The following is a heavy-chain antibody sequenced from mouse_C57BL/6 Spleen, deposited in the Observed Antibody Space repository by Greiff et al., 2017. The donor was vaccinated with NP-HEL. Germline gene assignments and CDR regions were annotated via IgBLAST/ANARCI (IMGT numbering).Heavy chain of an antibody. CDR2: IDPSDSET. V-gene: IGHV1-52*01. Sequence: QVQLQQPGAELVRPGSSVKLSCKASGYTFTSYWMHWVKQRPIQGLEWIGNIDPSDSETHYNQKFKDKATLTVDKSSSTAYMQLSSLTSEDSAVYYCARGNYGNYRGDYYAMDYWGQGTSVTVSS. J-gene: IGHJ4*01. CDR3: ARGNYGNYRGDYYAMDY. D-gene: IGHD2-1*01. CDR1: GYTFTSYW.